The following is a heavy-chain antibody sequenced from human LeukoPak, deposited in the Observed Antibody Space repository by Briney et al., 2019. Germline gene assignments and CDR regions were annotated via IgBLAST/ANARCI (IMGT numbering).Heavy chain of an antibody. CDR3: ANRVVVPAAIDY. CDR1: GFSFNTYW. J-gene: IGHJ4*02. Sequence: PGGSLRLSCAASGFSFNTYWMSWVRQAPGEGLEWVANIKQDGSEEDYVDSVKGRFTISRDNAKNSLYLQMNGLRAEDTAVYYCANRVVVPAAIDYWGQGTLVTVSS. D-gene: IGHD2-2*01. CDR2: IKQDGSEE. V-gene: IGHV3-7*03.